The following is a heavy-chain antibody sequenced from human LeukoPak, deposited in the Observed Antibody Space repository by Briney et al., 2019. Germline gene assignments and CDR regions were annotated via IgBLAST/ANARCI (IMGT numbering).Heavy chain of an antibody. CDR3: ARFGQRNAFDI. D-gene: IGHD3-16*01. CDR1: GGSFSGYY. CDR2: INHSGST. J-gene: IGHJ3*02. V-gene: IGHV4-34*01. Sequence: SETLSLTCAVYGGSFSGYYWSCIRQPPGKGLEWIGEINHSGSTNYNPSLKSRVTISVDTSKNQFSLKLSSVTAADTAVYYCARFGQRNAFDIWGQGTMVTVSS.